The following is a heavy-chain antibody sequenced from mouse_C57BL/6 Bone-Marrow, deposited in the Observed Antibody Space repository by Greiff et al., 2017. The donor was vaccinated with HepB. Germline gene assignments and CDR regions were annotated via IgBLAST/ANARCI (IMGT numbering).Heavy chain of an antibody. CDR3: ARDGGYGAMDY. Sequence: EVQLVESGPGLVKPSQSLSLTCSVTGYSITSGYYWNWIRQFPGNKLEWMGYISYDGSNNYNPSLKNRISITRDTSKNQFFLKLNSVTTEDTATYYCARDGGYGAMDYWGQGTSVTVSS. J-gene: IGHJ4*01. D-gene: IGHD1-1*02. CDR2: ISYDGSN. V-gene: IGHV3-6*01. CDR1: GYSITSGYY.